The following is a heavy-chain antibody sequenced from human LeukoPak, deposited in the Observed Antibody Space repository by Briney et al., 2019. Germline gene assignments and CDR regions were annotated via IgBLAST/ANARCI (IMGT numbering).Heavy chain of an antibody. CDR1: GGSFSGYY. D-gene: IGHD5-12*01. CDR2: INHSGST. Sequence: SETLSLTCAVYGGSFSGYYWSWIRQPPGKGLEWIGEINHSGSTNYNPSLKSRVTISVDTSKNQFSPKLSSVTAADTAVYYCARGLRRWLRDPFDYWGQGTLVTVSS. V-gene: IGHV4-34*01. J-gene: IGHJ4*02. CDR3: ARGLRRWLRDPFDY.